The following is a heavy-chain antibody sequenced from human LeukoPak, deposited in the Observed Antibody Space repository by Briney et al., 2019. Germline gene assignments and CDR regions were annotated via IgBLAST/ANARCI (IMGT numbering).Heavy chain of an antibody. CDR2: IHSNGYT. V-gene: IGHV4-4*09. J-gene: IGHJ5*02. CDR1: GCSISSYY. D-gene: IGHD1-26*01. Sequence: SETLSLTCTGSGCSISSYYWSWIRQPPGHGLEWITYIHSNGYTNYNPSLNRRVTISVDTSKTPFSLKVTSVTAADSAVYYCAKRQGPDSGSYDYFDPWGQGTLVIVSS. CDR3: AKRQGPDSGSYDYFDP.